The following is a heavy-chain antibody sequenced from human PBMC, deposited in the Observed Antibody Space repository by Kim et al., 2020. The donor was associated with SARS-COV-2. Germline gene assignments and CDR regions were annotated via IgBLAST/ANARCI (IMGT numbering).Heavy chain of an antibody. D-gene: IGHD2-15*01. Sequence: GGSLRLSCAASGFTFGSYAMHWVRQAPGKGLEWVAVISYDGSNKYYADSVKGRFTISRDNSKNRLYLKMNTLRAEDTAVYSCARSLAPDYGGNFDYWGQGTLVTVSS. CDR2: ISYDGSNK. J-gene: IGHJ4*02. V-gene: IGHV3-30-3*01. CDR1: GFTFGSYA. CDR3: ARSLAPDYGGNFDY.